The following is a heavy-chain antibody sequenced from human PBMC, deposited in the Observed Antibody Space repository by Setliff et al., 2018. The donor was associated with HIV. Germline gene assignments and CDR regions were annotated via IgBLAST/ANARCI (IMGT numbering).Heavy chain of an antibody. CDR2: IYPGDSDT. D-gene: IGHD1-20*01. CDR1: GNNFTSNW. J-gene: IGHJ6*03. V-gene: IGHV5-51*01. CDR3: ARHITGISFFSYMDV. Sequence: GESLKISCKGSGNNFTSNWIGWVRQMPGKGLEWMGIIYPGDSDTRYSPSFQGQVTISADKSISTAYLQWSSLKASDTAMYYCARHITGISFFSYMDVWGTGTTVTVSS.